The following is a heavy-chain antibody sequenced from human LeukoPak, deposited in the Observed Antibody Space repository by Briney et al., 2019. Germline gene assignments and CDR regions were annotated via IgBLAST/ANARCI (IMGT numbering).Heavy chain of an antibody. CDR2: IRTAGDT. J-gene: IGHJ3*02. V-gene: IGHV3-13*01. D-gene: IGHD1-14*01. CDR1: GYTLSGYD. Sequence: GGCLRLSCAASGYTLSGYDMHWVRHASGKGLEWVSDIRTAGDTYYPDSVKGRFTISRENTKNSLYIQMNSLRVGDTAVYYCARAGHAFDIWGQGTEVTVAS. CDR3: ARAGHAFDI.